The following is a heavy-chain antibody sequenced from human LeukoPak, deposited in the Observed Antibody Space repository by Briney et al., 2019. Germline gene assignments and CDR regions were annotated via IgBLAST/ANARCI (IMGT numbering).Heavy chain of an antibody. CDR2: ISAYNGNT. Sequence: ASVKVSCKASGGTFTSYGTSWVRQAPGQGLEWMGWISAYNGNTNYAQKLQGRVTMTTDTSTSTAYMELRSLRSDDTAVYYCARDSIFGVVRGNFDYWGQGTLVTVSS. CDR1: GGTFTSYG. D-gene: IGHD3-3*01. CDR3: ARDSIFGVVRGNFDY. V-gene: IGHV1-18*01. J-gene: IGHJ4*02.